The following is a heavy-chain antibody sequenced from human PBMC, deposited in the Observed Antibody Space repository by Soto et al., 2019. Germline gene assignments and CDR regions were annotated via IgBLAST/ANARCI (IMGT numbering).Heavy chain of an antibody. CDR2: IYYSGST. V-gene: IGHV4-31*03. D-gene: IGHD3-22*01. J-gene: IGHJ4*02. Sequence: SETLSLTCTVSGGSISSGGYYWSWIRQHPGKGLEWIGYIYYSGSTYYNPSLKSRVTISVDTSKNQFSLKLSSVTAADTAVYYWATADMYYYDSSANFDYWGQGTLVTVSS. CDR3: ATADMYYYDSSANFDY. CDR1: GGSISSGGYY.